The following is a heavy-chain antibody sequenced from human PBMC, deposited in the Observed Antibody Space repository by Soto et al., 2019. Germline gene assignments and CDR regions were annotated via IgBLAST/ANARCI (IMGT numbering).Heavy chain of an antibody. D-gene: IGHD3-22*01. CDR3: ASRKPYYYDSSGYETPFAY. CDR1: GYSFTSYW. CDR2: IDPSDSYT. J-gene: IGHJ4*02. V-gene: IGHV5-10-1*01. Sequence: GESLKICCKGSGYSFTSYWISWVRQMPGKGLEWMGRIDPSDSYTNYSPSFQGHVTISADKSISTAYLQWSSLKASDTAMYYCASRKPYYYDSSGYETPFAYWGQGTLVTVS.